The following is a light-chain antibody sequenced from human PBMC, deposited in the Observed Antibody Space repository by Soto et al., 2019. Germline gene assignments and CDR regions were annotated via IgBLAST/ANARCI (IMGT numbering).Light chain of an antibody. Sequence: DIQLTQSPSSLSASVGDRVTITCQASQDMSNDLNWYQQKPGKAPNLLIYDASNLETGVPSRFSGGGYGTFFSCNINSLQPEDIATYYCQKHDGVPLFGPGTKVEVK. J-gene: IGKJ3*01. V-gene: IGKV1-33*01. CDR1: QDMSND. CDR3: QKHDGVPL. CDR2: DAS.